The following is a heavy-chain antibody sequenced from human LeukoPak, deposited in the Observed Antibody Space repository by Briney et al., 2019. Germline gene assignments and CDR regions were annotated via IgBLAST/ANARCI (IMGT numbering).Heavy chain of an antibody. V-gene: IGHV1-2*06. CDR1: GYTFTGYY. J-gene: IGHJ6*03. Sequence: GASVKVSCKASGYTFTGYYMHWVRQAPGQGLEWMGRINPNSGGTNYAQKFQGRVTMTRDTSISTAYMELSRLRSDDTAVYYCARAGYCSSTSCYGPNYCYYMDVWGKGTTVTVSS. CDR2: INPNSGGT. CDR3: ARAGYCSSTSCYGPNYCYYMDV. D-gene: IGHD2-2*01.